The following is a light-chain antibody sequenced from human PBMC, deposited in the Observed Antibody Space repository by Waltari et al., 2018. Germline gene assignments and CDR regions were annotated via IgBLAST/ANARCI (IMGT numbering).Light chain of an antibody. Sequence: EIVLTQSPGTLSLSLGERATVSCRASQSVSRALAWYQQKPGQAPSLLIYCASTRATGIPDRFSGSGSGTDFSLTISRLEPDDFAVYYCQHYLRLPVTFGQGTTVEI. J-gene: IGKJ1*01. CDR2: CAS. V-gene: IGKV3-20*01. CDR1: QSVSRA. CDR3: QHYLRLPVT.